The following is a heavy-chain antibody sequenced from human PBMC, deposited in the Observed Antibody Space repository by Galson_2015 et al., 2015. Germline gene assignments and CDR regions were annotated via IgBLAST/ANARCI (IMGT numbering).Heavy chain of an antibody. Sequence: SLRLFCAASGFTFSSDWMHWVRQAPGKGLVWVSRINSDGTDKTYADSVKGRFTISRDNAKNTLYLQMNSLRAEDTAVYYCARDPLWDRTVGFDYWGQGTLVTVSS. V-gene: IGHV3-74*01. J-gene: IGHJ4*02. D-gene: IGHD3-16*01. CDR2: INSDGTDK. CDR1: GFTFSSDW. CDR3: ARDPLWDRTVGFDY.